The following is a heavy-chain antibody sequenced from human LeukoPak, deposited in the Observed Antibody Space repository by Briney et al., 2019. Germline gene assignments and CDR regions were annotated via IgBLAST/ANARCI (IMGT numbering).Heavy chain of an antibody. J-gene: IGHJ6*03. D-gene: IGHD2-15*01. CDR3: AGQAVVGRYYYYYMDV. V-gene: IGHV5-51*01. CDR2: IYPGDSDT. Sequence: GESLKISCKGSGYSFTSYWIGWVRQMPGKGLEWMGIIYPGDSDTRYSPSFQGQVTISADKSISTAYLQWSSLKASDTAMYYCAGQAVVGRYYYYYMDVWGKGTTVTVSS. CDR1: GYSFTSYW.